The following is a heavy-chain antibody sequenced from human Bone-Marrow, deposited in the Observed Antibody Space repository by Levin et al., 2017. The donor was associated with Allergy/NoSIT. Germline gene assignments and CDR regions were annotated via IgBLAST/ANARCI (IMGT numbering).Heavy chain of an antibody. CDR3: ARDILNYSFYMDV. V-gene: IGHV3-48*02. CDR1: GFTFSIYN. J-gene: IGHJ6*03. Sequence: ETLSLTCAASGFTFSIYNMNWVRQAPGKGLEWVSYISSSSSTIYYTDSVKGRFTISRDNAKNSLYLQMNSLRDEDTAVYYCARDILNYSFYMDVWGKGTTVTVSS. CDR2: ISSSSSTI.